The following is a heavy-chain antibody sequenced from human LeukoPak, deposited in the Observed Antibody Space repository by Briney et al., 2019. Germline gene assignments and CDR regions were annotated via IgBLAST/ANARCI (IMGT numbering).Heavy chain of an antibody. J-gene: IGHJ3*02. D-gene: IGHD6-25*01. CDR2: MKQDGSEE. CDR1: GFTFSSYW. CDR3: ARSLAAGFDI. Sequence: GGSLRLSCAASGFTFSSYWMCWVRQVPGKGLEWVANMKQDGSEEYYVDSVKGRFTISRDNAKNSLYLQMNSLRAEDTAVYYCARSLAAGFDIWGQGTVVIVSS. V-gene: IGHV3-7*04.